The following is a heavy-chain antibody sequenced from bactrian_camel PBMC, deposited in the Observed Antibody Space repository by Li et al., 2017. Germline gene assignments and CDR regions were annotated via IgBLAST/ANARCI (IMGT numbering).Heavy chain of an antibody. J-gene: IGHJ4*01. CDR3: AVRLNSGCPTRPADFSE. D-gene: IGHD1*01. Sequence: QLVESGGGSALAGGSVRLSCAASGYTFNTYSWFRQAPGQEREGVAAIDQAGTISYADSVKGRFTIARGKDNYSMYLQMNSLKPSDTAMYYCAVRLNSGCPTRPADFSEWGEGTQVTVS. V-gene: IGHV3S26*01. CDR1: GYTFNTYS. CDR2: IDQAGTI.